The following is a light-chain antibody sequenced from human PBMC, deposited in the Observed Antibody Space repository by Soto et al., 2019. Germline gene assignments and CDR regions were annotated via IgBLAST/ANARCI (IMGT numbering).Light chain of an antibody. CDR3: QQYNSYSYT. CDR1: QSISSW. CDR2: KAS. V-gene: IGKV1-5*03. Sequence: DIQMTQSPSTLSASVGDRVTITCRASQSISSWLAWYQQKPGKAPKLLIYKASSLESGVPSRFSGSGSGTEFTLTISRLQPDEFATYYCQQYNSYSYTFGQGTKLEIK. J-gene: IGKJ2*01.